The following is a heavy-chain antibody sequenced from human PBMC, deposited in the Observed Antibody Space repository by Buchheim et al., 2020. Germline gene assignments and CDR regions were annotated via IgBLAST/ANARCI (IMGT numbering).Heavy chain of an antibody. CDR2: ISSGGGYI. CDR1: GFTFSSHS. D-gene: IGHD5-24*01. V-gene: IGHV3-21*01. CDR3: ARRRGDHTHYYFDY. Sequence: EVQLVESGGGLVKPGGSLRLSCAASGFTFSSHSMNWVRRAPGKGLEWVSSISSGGGYIYYADSVKGRFTISRDNAKNSLYLQMNSLRAGDTAVYYCARRRGDHTHYYFDYWGQGTL. J-gene: IGHJ4*02.